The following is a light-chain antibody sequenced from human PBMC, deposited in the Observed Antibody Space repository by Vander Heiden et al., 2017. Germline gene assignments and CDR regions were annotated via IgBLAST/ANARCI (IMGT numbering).Light chain of an antibody. J-gene: IGLJ2*01. V-gene: IGLV1-40*01. Sequence: QSVLTQPPSASRPPGPTVTISGTGSSSNIGAGCDVHWYQQLPGTAPKLLMYGNSNRPSGVPDRFSGSKSGTSASLAITGLQAEDEADYYCQSYDSSLSDVVFGGGTKLTVL. CDR1: SSNIGAGCD. CDR3: QSYDSSLSDVV. CDR2: GNS.